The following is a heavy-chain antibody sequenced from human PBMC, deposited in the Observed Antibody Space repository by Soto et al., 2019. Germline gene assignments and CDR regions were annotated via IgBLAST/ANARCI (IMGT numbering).Heavy chain of an antibody. CDR2: ISPDGGRT. J-gene: IGHJ6*02. D-gene: IGHD5-18*01. CDR3: ARGLGYSYGNYYYGMDV. Sequence: ASVKVSCKASGYTFTTYYMHWVRQAPGQGLEWMGIISPDGGRTSYAQKFQGRVTMTRDTSTSTAYMELSSLRSEDTAVYYCARGLGYSYGNYYYGMDVWGQGTTVTVSS. V-gene: IGHV1-46*01. CDR1: GYTFTTYY.